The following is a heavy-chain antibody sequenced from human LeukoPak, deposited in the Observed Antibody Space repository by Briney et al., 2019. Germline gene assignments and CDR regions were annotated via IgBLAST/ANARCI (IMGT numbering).Heavy chain of an antibody. Sequence: PGGSLTLSCTAPGFTFSSYAIHWIRQAPGKGLEWVALVCHDGSNRYYSEAVKGRFTISRDNSKNTVYLQINSLRAEDTAVYYCAREPFGSGSCSDYWGQGTRVTVSS. J-gene: IGHJ4*02. CDR1: GFTFSSYA. V-gene: IGHV3-33*01. D-gene: IGHD3-10*01. CDR2: VCHDGSNR. CDR3: AREPFGSGSCSDY.